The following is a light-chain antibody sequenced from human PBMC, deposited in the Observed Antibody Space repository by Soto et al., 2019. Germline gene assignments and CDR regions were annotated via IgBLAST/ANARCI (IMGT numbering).Light chain of an antibody. Sequence: QSVLTQPPSASGTPGQRVTISCSGDSSNIVSSAVNWYQQLPGTAPKLLIYSSNQRPSGVPDRFSGSKSGTSASLAISGLQSEDEADYYCAAWDDSLNGHVFGTGTKVTVL. J-gene: IGLJ1*01. CDR2: SSN. V-gene: IGLV1-44*01. CDR1: SSNIVSSA. CDR3: AAWDDSLNGHV.